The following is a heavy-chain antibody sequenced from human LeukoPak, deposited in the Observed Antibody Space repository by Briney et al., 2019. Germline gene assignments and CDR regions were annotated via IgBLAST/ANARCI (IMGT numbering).Heavy chain of an antibody. CDR2: MSGDGGNI. D-gene: IGHD3-10*01. Sequence: GGSLRLSCAASGFTFSTYTMAWVRQAPGGGREGCSGMSGDGGNIEYADSVKGRFAISRDNSKSALYLQMNSLRAEDTAVYDCAKDFGRNLGGPGYWGRGTLVTISS. CDR3: AKDFGRNLGGPGY. J-gene: IGHJ4*02. V-gene: IGHV3-23*01. CDR1: GFTFSTYT.